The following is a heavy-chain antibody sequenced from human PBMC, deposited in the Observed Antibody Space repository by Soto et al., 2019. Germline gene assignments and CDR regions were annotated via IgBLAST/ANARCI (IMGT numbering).Heavy chain of an antibody. J-gene: IGHJ6*02. D-gene: IGHD2-15*01. CDR2: IYPGDSDT. Sequence: GESLKISCKGSGYSFTSYWIGWVRQMPGKGLEWMGIIYPGDSDTRYSPSFQGQVTISADRSISTAYLQWSSLKASDTAMYYCARTDRVSCSGGSCYYYYYGMDVWGQGTTVTVSS. V-gene: IGHV5-51*01. CDR1: GYSFTSYW. CDR3: ARTDRVSCSGGSCYYYYYGMDV.